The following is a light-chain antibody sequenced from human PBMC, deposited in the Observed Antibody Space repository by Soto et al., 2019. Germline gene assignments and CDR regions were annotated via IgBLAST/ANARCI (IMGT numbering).Light chain of an antibody. CDR3: QQSAGSPRT. Sequence: EIVLTQSPGALSLSPGERATLSCRASQSVSTYLAWYQQKPGQAPRLLIYGASSRATGIPGRFGGSGSGTDFTLTISRLEPEDFAVYFCQQSAGSPRTFGQGTKVDIK. J-gene: IGKJ1*01. V-gene: IGKV3-20*01. CDR2: GAS. CDR1: QSVSTY.